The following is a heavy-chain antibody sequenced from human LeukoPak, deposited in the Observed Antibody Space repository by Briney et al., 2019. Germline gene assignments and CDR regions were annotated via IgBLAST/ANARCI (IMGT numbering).Heavy chain of an antibody. CDR3: ARVPGAYGSGTYYV. D-gene: IGHD3-10*01. CDR2: IYSGGTT. V-gene: IGHV3-53*01. Sequence: GGSLRLSCAASGLSVSINYMSWVRQAPGKGLEWVSVIYSGGTTDYVDSAKGRFTISRDNSKNTLFLQMNSLRAEDTAVYCCARVPGAYGSGTYYVWGQGTRVTVSS. J-gene: IGHJ4*02. CDR1: GLSVSINY.